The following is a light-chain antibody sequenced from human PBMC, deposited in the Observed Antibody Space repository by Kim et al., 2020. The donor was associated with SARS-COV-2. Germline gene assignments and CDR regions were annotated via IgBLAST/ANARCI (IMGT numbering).Light chain of an antibody. CDR1: QTVTSSY. V-gene: IGKV3-20*01. CDR2: AAS. Sequence: SPGERATTSCRASQTVTSSYLAWYQQTPGKAPRLLIHAASSRATGIPDRFSGSGSGTDFTLTISRLEPEDFAVYYCQQYGSSSWAFGQGTKVDIK. J-gene: IGKJ1*01. CDR3: QQYGSSSWA.